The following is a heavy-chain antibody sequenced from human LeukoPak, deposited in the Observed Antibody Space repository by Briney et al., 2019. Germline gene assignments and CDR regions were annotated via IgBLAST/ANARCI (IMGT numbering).Heavy chain of an antibody. CDR3: ARDRIGGEEY. Sequence: PGGSLRLSCAAPGFTFSSHWMNWVRQAPGKGLEWVANIKEDGSEKDYVDSVKGRFTISRDNAKNSLYLQMDSLRAEDTAVYYCARDRIGGEEYWGQGTLVTVSS. D-gene: IGHD3-16*01. V-gene: IGHV3-7*01. J-gene: IGHJ4*02. CDR2: IKEDGSEK. CDR1: GFTFSSHW.